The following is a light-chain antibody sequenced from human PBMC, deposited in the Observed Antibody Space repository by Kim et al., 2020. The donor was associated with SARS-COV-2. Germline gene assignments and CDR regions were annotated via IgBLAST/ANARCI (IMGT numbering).Light chain of an antibody. CDR3: QQYDASPPT. V-gene: IGKV3-20*01. CDR1: PSVNSIH. CDR2: GIS. Sequence: SPGARAPLSCRASPSVNSIHLAWYQQKPGQAPRLIIYGISTRATGVPDTFSGSGSGTDFTLTIRRLEPEDSAVYYCQQYDASPPTFGQGTKVDIK. J-gene: IGKJ1*01.